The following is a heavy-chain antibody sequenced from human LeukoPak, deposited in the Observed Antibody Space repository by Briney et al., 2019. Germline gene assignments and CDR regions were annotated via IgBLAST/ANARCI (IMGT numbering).Heavy chain of an antibody. V-gene: IGHV3-15*01. J-gene: IGHJ4*02. CDR1: GFTFSSYE. D-gene: IGHD3-22*01. Sequence: GGSLRLSCAASGFTFSSYEMNWVRQAPGKGLEWVGRIKSKTDGGTTDYAAPVKGRFTISRDDSKNTLYLQMNSLKTEDTAVYYCTPTYYYDSSGYYIYFDYWGQGTLVTVSS. CDR3: TPTYYYDSSGYYIYFDY. CDR2: IKSKTDGGTT.